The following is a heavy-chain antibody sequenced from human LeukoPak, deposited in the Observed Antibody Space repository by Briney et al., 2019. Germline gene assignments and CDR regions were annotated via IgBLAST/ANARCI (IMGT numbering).Heavy chain of an antibody. CDR2: IYYSGST. Sequence: SETLSLTCTVSGGSISSYYWSWIRQPPGKGLEWIGYIYYSGSTNYNPSLKSRVTISVDTSKNQFSLKLTSVTAADTAVYYCARTTEGGYTYGYFYYYYMDVWGEGTTVTISS. CDR3: ARTTEGGYTYGYFYYYYMDV. CDR1: GGSISSYY. J-gene: IGHJ6*03. V-gene: IGHV4-59*01. D-gene: IGHD5-18*01.